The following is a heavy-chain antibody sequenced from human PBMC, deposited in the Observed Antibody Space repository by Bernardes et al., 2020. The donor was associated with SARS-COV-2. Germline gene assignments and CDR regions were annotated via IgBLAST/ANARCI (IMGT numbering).Heavy chain of an antibody. J-gene: IGHJ6*02. CDR2: IIPIFGTA. CDR3: ARAGGLTGYSIIDYYYYGMDV. D-gene: IGHD3-9*01. CDR1: GGTFSSYA. V-gene: IGHV1-69*13. Sequence: SVKVSCKASGGTFSSYAISWVRQAPGQGLEWMGRIIPIFGTANYAQKFQGRVTITADESTSTAYMELSSLRSEDTAVYYCARAGGLTGYSIIDYYYYGMDVWGQGTTVTVSS.